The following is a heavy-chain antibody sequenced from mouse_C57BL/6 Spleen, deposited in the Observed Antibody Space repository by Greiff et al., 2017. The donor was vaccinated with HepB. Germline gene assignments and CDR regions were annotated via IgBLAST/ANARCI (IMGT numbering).Heavy chain of an antibody. Sequence: EVQRVESGGGLVKPGGSLKLSCAASGFTFSSYAMSWVRQTPEKRLEWVATISDGGSYTYYPDNVKGRCTISRDNAKNNLYLQMSHLKSEDTAMYYCAREDYGLDYWGQGTTLTVSS. D-gene: IGHD1-1*01. V-gene: IGHV5-4*01. CDR3: AREDYGLDY. CDR2: ISDGGSYT. CDR1: GFTFSSYA. J-gene: IGHJ2*01.